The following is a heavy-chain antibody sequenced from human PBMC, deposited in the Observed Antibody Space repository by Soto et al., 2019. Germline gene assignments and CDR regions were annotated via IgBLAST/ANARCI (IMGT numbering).Heavy chain of an antibody. Sequence: EVQLVESGGGLVKPGGSLRLSCAASGFTFSSYSMNWVRQAPGKGLEWVSSISSSSSYIYYADSVKGQFTISRDDDKNSLHRQMNRLSAEDKAVYECRRGGVACRFLGQDDYCGQGSLVTVFS. CDR3: RRGGVACRFLGQDDY. CDR1: GFTFSSYS. CDR2: ISSSSSYI. J-gene: IGHJ4*02. D-gene: IGHD3-3*01. V-gene: IGHV3-21*01.